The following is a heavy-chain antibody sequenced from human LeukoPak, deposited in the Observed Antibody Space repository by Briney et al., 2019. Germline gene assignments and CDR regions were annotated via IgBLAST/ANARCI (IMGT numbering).Heavy chain of an antibody. J-gene: IGHJ6*02. CDR3: AKTITTPPHRPTYYYYYGMDV. Sequence: GGSLRLSCADSGFTFSSYAMSWVRQAPGKGLEWVSPISGSGGSTYYADSVKGRFTISRDNSKNTLYLQMNSLRAEDTAVYYCAKTITTPPHRPTYYYYYGMDVWGQGTTVTVSS. CDR2: ISGSGGST. V-gene: IGHV3-23*01. D-gene: IGHD3-3*01. CDR1: GFTFSSYA.